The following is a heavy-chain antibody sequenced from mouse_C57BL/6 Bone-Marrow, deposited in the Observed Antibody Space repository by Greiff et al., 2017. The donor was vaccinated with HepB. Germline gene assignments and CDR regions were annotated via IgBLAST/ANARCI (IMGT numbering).Heavy chain of an antibody. CDR1: GYAFSSSW. V-gene: IGHV1-82*01. D-gene: IGHD2-4*01. CDR3: ARSRDYDLYYFDY. Sequence: VQLVESGPELVKPGASVKISCKASGYAFSSSWMNWVKQRPGKGLEWIGRIYPGDGDTNYNGKFKGKATLTADKSSSTAYMQLSSLTSEDSAVYFCARSRDYDLYYFDYWGQGTTLTVSS. CDR2: IYPGDGDT. J-gene: IGHJ2*01.